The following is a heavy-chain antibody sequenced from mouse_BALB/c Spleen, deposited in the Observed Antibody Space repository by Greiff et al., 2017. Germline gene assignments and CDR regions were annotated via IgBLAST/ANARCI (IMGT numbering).Heavy chain of an antibody. CDR3: AREGKEGYFDV. CDR1: GYTFTSYW. V-gene: IGHV1-7*01. Sequence: QVQLKESGAELAKPGASVKMSCKASGYTFTSYWMHWVKQRPGQGLEWIGYINPSTGYTEYNQKFKDKAPLTADKSSSTAYMQLSSLTSEDSAVYYCAREGKEGYFDVWGAGTTVTVSA. CDR2: INPSTGYT. J-gene: IGHJ1*01.